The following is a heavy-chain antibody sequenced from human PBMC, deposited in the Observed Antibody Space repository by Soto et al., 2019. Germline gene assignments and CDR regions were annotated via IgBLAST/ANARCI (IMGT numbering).Heavy chain of an antibody. CDR3: TTAGTRVGYTGSY. CDR2: VKTTSERGTT. J-gene: IGHJ4*02. CDR1: GFTFSSYS. D-gene: IGHD5-12*01. Sequence: GGSLRLSCAASGFTFSSYSMSWVRQIPGKGLEWVGRVKTTSERGTTNYAAPVLGRFTVSRDDSKNTLYLQMDALRAEDTAVYYCTTAGTRVGYTGSYWGQGTQVTVSS. V-gene: IGHV3-15*06.